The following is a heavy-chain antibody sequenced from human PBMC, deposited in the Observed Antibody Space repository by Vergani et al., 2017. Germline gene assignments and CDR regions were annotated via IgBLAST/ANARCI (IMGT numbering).Heavy chain of an antibody. Sequence: QVQLVQSGAEVKKPWASVKVSCKASGYTFTGYYMHWVRQAPGQGLEWMGWINPNSGGTNYAQKFQGRVTMTRDTSISTAYMELSRLRSDDTAVYYCARVIVVVTGPPHWFDPWGQGTLVTVSS. J-gene: IGHJ5*02. V-gene: IGHV1-2*02. CDR1: GYTFTGYY. D-gene: IGHD2-21*02. CDR3: ARVIVVVTGPPHWFDP. CDR2: INPNSGGT.